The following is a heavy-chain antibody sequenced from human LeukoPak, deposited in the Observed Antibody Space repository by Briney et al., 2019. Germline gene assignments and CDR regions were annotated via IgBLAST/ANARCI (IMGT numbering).Heavy chain of an antibody. J-gene: IGHJ3*02. D-gene: IGHD6-25*01. CDR2: INPSSGGT. V-gene: IGHV1-2*02. CDR1: GFTFIDYY. Sequence: ASVKDSCKASGFTFIDYYIHWVRQPRGRGLEWMGLINPSSGGTNYAQKFQGRVTMTRDSSISTSYMELSRLTSADTGVYYCARGRAKRASDAFDIWGQGTMVTVSS. CDR3: ARGRAKRASDAFDI.